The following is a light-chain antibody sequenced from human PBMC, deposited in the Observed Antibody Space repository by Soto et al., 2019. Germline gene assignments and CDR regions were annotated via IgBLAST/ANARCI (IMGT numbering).Light chain of an antibody. V-gene: IGKV3-15*01. J-gene: IGKJ2*01. CDR1: QSVSSSY. CDR2: GAS. Sequence: EIVLTQSSGTLSLSPGERATLSCRASQSVSSSYLAWYQQKPGQAPRLLIYGASTRATGIPARFSGSGSGTEFILTINSLQSEDFAVYYCKHYNNWPEFGQGTKVDIK. CDR3: KHYNNWPE.